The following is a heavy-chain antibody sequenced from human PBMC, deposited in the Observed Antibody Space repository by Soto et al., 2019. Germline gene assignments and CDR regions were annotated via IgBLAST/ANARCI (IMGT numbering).Heavy chain of an antibody. J-gene: IGHJ4*02. Sequence: SVKVSCKASGGTFSSYAISWVRQAPGQGLEWMGGIIPIFGTANYAQKFQGRVTITADKSTSTACMELSSLRSEDTAVYYCARDGALSWDYFDYWGQGTLVTVSS. CDR1: GGTFSSYA. CDR3: ARDGALSWDYFDY. CDR2: IIPIFGTA. V-gene: IGHV1-69*06. D-gene: IGHD2-15*01.